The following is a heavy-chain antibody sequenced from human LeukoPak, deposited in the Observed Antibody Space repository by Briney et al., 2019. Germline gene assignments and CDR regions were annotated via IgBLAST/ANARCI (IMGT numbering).Heavy chain of an antibody. V-gene: IGHV3-74*01. J-gene: IGHJ5*02. CDR1: GFTFSSYW. Sequence: GGSLRLSCAASGFTFSSYWMHWVRQAPGKGLVWVSRINTDGSSTSYADSVKGRFTISRDNAKNTLYLQMNSLRAEDTAVYYCARETPLRYFDPWGQGTLVTVSS. CDR3: ARETPLRYFDP. D-gene: IGHD3-9*01. CDR2: INTDGSST.